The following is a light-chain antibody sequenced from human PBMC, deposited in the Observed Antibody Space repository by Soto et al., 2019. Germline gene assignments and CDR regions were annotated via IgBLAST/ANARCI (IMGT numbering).Light chain of an antibody. V-gene: IGKV1-5*03. Sequence: DIQMTQSPSTLSASVGDRVTITCRASQSISSWLAWYQQKPGKAPKLLIYKASSLESGVPPRFSGSRSGTEFTLTISSLQPDDFATYYCQQYNSYMYTFGQGTKLEIK. CDR3: QQYNSYMYT. J-gene: IGKJ2*01. CDR2: KAS. CDR1: QSISSW.